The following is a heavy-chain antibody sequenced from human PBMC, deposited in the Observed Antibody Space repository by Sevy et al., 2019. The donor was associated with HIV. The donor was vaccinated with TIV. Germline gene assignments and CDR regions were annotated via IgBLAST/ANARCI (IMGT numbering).Heavy chain of an antibody. CDR1: GFIFSSYE. CDR2: ISQSGGTT. CDR3: ARDLPPSATTVAHFDY. D-gene: IGHD4-4*01. V-gene: IGHV3-48*03. Sequence: GGSLRLSCAASGFIFSSYEMSWVRQAPGKGLEWVSHISQSGGTTYYSDSVKGRFTISRDCAKNSLYLQMNSLRAEDTAIYYCARDLPPSATTVAHFDYWGQGTLVTVSS. J-gene: IGHJ4*02.